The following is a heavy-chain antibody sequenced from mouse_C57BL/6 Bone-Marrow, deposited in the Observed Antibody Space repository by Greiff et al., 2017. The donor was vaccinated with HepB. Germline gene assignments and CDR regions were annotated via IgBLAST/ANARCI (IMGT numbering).Heavy chain of an antibody. J-gene: IGHJ3*01. CDR3: ARGFAY. Sequence: EVQLQQSGPGLVKPSQSLSLTCSVTGYSITSGYYWNWIRQFPGNKLEWMGYISYDGSNNYNPSLKNRISITRDTSKNQFFLTLNSVTTEDTATYYCARGFAYWGQGTLVTVSA. CDR1: GYSITSGYY. V-gene: IGHV3-6*01. CDR2: ISYDGSN.